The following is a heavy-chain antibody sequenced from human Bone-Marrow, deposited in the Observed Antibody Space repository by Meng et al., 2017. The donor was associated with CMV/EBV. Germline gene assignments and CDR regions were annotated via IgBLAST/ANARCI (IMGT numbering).Heavy chain of an antibody. V-gene: IGHV3-9*03. D-gene: IGHD6-13*01. Sequence: SLKISCAASGFTFSSYSMNWVRQAPGKGLEWVSGISWNSGSIGYADSVKGRFTISRDNAKNSLYLQMNSLRAEDMALYYCAKDLGSSSFDAFDIWGQGTMVTVSS. J-gene: IGHJ3*02. CDR3: AKDLGSSSFDAFDI. CDR2: ISWNSGSI. CDR1: GFTFSSYS.